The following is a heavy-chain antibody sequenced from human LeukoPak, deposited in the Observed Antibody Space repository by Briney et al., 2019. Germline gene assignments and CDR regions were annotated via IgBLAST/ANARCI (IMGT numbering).Heavy chain of an antibody. J-gene: IGHJ4*02. D-gene: IGHD6-13*01. Sequence: ASVKVSCKASGYTFTGYYMHWVRQAPGQGLEWMGWINPNSGGTNYAQKFQGRVTMTRDTSISTAYMELSRLRSDDTAVYYRARGRAIACSSCPSDYWGQGTLVTVSS. CDR1: GYTFTGYY. CDR2: INPNSGGT. CDR3: ARGRAIACSSCPSDY. V-gene: IGHV1-2*02.